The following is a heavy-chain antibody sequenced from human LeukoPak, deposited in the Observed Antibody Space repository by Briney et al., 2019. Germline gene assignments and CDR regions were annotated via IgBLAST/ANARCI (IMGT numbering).Heavy chain of an antibody. CDR2: ISSSGGTI. J-gene: IGHJ4*02. D-gene: IGHD2-2*01. CDR3: ARDGGYCSSITCPSTTPFDY. Sequence: GGSLRLSCAASGFTFSSYSLNWVRQAPGKGLEWISYISSSGGTIYYADAVKGRFTIFRDNAKNSLYLQMNSLRADDTAVYYCARDGGYCSSITCPSTTPFDYWGQGTLVTVSS. CDR1: GFTFSSYS. V-gene: IGHV3-48*01.